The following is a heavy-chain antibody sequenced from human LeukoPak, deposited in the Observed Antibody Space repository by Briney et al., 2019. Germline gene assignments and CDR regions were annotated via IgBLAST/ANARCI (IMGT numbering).Heavy chain of an antibody. CDR3: AKERRDGYNYNFDY. Sequence: PGGSLRLSCAASGFTFSSYAMRWVRQAPGKGLEWVSGISGSGGSTYYADSVKGRFTISRDNSKNTLYLQMNSLRAEDTAVYFCAKERRDGYNYNFDYWGQGTLVAVSS. D-gene: IGHD5-24*01. CDR1: GFTFSSYA. V-gene: IGHV3-23*01. J-gene: IGHJ4*02. CDR2: ISGSGGST.